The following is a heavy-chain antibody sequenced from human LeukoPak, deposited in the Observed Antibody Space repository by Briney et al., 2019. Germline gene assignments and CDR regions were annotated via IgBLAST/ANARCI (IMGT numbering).Heavy chain of an antibody. CDR3: ASGGATTSPCDY. CDR1: GGSFSGYY. V-gene: IGHV4-34*01. Sequence: PSETLSLTCAVYGGSFSGYYWSWIRQPPGKGLEWIGEINHSGSTNYNPSLKSRVTISVDTSKNQFSLKLSSVTAADTAVYYCASGGATTSPCDYWGQGTLVTVSS. CDR2: INHSGST. D-gene: IGHD1-26*01. J-gene: IGHJ4*02.